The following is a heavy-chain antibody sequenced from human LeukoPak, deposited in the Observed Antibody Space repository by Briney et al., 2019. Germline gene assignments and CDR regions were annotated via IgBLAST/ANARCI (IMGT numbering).Heavy chain of an antibody. CDR1: GFTFQDHG. J-gene: IGHJ4*02. V-gene: IGHV3-20*04. CDR2: LNWNGDNS. Sequence: GGSLRLSCAASGFTFQDHGMSWVRQATGKGLEWVSALNWNGDNSGYADSVKGRFTISRDNAKNSLYLQMNSLTAEDTAYYYWKREEGPYFDCWGQGTLVTVSS. CDR3: KREEGPYFDC.